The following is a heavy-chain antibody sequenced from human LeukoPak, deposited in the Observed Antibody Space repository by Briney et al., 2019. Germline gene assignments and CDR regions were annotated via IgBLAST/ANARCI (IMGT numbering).Heavy chain of an antibody. V-gene: IGHV3-30*04. CDR3: AREGHTSGYCGTFDV. J-gene: IGHJ3*01. D-gene: IGHD3-22*01. Sequence: PGGSLRLSCAASGIAFSNSIMNWVRQAPGKGLEWVSAMSFDGFRKYSADSLKGRLSISRDDSKSTVYLQMNSLRPEDTAVYYCAREGHTSGYCGTFDVWGQGTTVAVSS. CDR2: MSFDGFRK. CDR1: GIAFSNSI.